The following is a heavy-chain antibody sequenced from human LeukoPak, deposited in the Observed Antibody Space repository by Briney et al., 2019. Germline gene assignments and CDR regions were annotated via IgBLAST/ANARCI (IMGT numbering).Heavy chain of an antibody. V-gene: IGHV1-18*01. Sequence: ASVKVSCKTFGYTFTNYGLSWVRQAPGQGLEWVGWISTYNGDTDYAQKFQGRVTMTRDTSTNTAYMELRGLRSDDTAVCYCTSDLARGSYYFDYWGQGTLVTVSS. CDR3: TSDLARGSYYFDY. CDR2: ISTYNGDT. J-gene: IGHJ4*02. D-gene: IGHD3-10*01. CDR1: GYTFTNYG.